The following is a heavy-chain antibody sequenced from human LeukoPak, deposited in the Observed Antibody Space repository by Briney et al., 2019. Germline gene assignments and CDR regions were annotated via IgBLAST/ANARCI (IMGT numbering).Heavy chain of an antibody. CDR1: GDSFSSNSAA. CDR2: TYYRSKWYN. V-gene: IGHV6-1*01. J-gene: IGHJ4*02. Sequence: SQTLSLTCAISGDSFSSNSAAWNWLRQSPSIGLEWLGRTYYRSKWYNDYAVSVKSRITINPDTSKNQFSLQLNSVTPEDTAVYYCARDPSATPGPFDYWGQGTLVTVSS. D-gene: IGHD2-15*01. CDR3: ARDPSATPGPFDY.